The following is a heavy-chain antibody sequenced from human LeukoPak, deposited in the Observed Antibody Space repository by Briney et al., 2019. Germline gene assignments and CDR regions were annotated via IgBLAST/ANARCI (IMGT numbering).Heavy chain of an antibody. D-gene: IGHD4-17*01. CDR1: GYTFTSYG. CDR3: ARVDTVTTPQNWFDP. CDR2: ISAYNGNT. Sequence: GASVKVSCKASGYTFTSYGISWVRQAPGQGLEWMGWISAYNGNTNYAQKLQGRVTMTTDTSTSTAYMELRSLRSDDTAVYYCARVDTVTTPQNWFDPWGQGTLVTVSS. J-gene: IGHJ5*02. V-gene: IGHV1-18*01.